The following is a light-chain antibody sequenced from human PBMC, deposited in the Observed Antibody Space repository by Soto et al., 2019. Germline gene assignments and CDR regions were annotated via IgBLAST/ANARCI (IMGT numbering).Light chain of an antibody. V-gene: IGLV2-14*01. J-gene: IGLJ1*01. CDR2: EAT. CDR3: TSYTITSPYV. CDR1: SSDIGRYNF. Sequence: SVLTQPASMYGSVGQSITISCTGTSSDIGRYNFVSWYQHHPGKAPKLIIYEATKRPSGVSYRFSGSKSGNTASLTISGLQAEDEADYYCTSYTITSPYVFGTGTKVTFL.